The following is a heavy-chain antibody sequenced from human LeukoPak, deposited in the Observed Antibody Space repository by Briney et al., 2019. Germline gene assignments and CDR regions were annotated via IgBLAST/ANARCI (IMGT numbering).Heavy chain of an antibody. CDR2: ISAYNGNT. CDR1: GYTFTSYG. Sequence: ASVKVSCKSSGYTFTSYGISGVRQAPGQGVEWMGWISAYNGNTNYAQKLQGRVTMTTDTSTSTAYMELRSLRSDDTAVYYCARDHSSSWYYGAFDIWGQGTMVTVSS. D-gene: IGHD6-13*01. J-gene: IGHJ3*02. CDR3: ARDHSSSWYYGAFDI. V-gene: IGHV1-18*01.